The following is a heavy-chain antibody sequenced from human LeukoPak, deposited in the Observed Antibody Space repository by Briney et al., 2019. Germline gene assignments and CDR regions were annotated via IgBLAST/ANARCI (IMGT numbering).Heavy chain of an antibody. CDR1: GFTFSRHF. CDR2: MNADGSSS. V-gene: IGHV3-74*01. CDR3: TSDTVNTAVGIDY. Sequence: PGGSLRLSCAGSGFTFSRHFMHWVRQAPGKGLVWVSRMNADGSSSNYADSVKGRFTISRDNAKNTLHLQMDSLSAEDTAVYYCTSDTVNTAVGIDYWGQGTLVTVSS. J-gene: IGHJ4*02. D-gene: IGHD5-18*01.